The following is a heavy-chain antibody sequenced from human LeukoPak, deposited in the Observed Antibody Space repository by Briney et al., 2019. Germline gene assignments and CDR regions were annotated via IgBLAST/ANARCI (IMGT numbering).Heavy chain of an antibody. J-gene: IGHJ3*02. CDR1: GFTFSSYA. CDR3: ARSSRSDAFDI. V-gene: IGHV3-30-3*01. Sequence: GGSLRLSCAASGFTFSSYAMHWVRQAPGKGLEWVAVISYDGSNKYHADSVKGRFTISRDNSKNTLYLQMNSLRAEDTAVYYCARSSRSDAFDIWGQGTMVTVSS. CDR2: ISYDGSNK.